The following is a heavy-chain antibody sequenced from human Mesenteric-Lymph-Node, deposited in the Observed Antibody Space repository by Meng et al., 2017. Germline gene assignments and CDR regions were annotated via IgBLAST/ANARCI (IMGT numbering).Heavy chain of an antibody. CDR2: FYFSGNT. V-gene: IGHV4-31*03. CDR1: GDSISRGDHY. J-gene: IGHJ5*02. D-gene: IGHD3-22*01. Sequence: VQRRGSGPVRGNPSPARSLPCTVSGDSISRGDHYWSWSRQHPGKGLEWIGYFYFSGNTYYNPSLKSRVSISVDTSKNQFSLRLSSVTAADTAVYYCARYYYDSCGVTWIDPWGQGTLVTVSS. CDR3: ARYYYDSCGVTWIDP.